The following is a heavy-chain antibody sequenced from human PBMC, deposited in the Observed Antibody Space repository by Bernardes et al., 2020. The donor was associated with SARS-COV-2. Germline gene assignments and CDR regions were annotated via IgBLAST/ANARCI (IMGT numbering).Heavy chain of an antibody. CDR1: GFTFSSYW. CDR2: INGDGSSI. CDR3: ARGSGNYYFDY. Sequence: LRLSCAASGFTFSSYWMHWVRLGPGKGPVWVSRINGDGSSINYADSVKGRFTISRDNARNTLYLEMNSLRAEDTAVYYCARGSGNYYFDYWGQGTLVTVSS. J-gene: IGHJ4*02. V-gene: IGHV3-74*01. D-gene: IGHD1-26*01.